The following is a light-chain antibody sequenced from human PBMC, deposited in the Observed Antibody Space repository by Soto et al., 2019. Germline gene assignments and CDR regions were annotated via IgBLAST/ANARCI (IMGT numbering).Light chain of an antibody. J-gene: IGLJ3*02. V-gene: IGLV2-14*03. CDR1: STKVGGFNF. Sequence: QSALTQPASVSGSRGQSITISCTGSSTKVGGFNFVSCIQHHPGKAPKLIIYDVNNRPSGISNRFSGSKSGNTASLTISGLQAEDEAFYYCSSYTTNNLHLFGGGTKLTVL. CDR2: DVN. CDR3: SSYTTNNLHL.